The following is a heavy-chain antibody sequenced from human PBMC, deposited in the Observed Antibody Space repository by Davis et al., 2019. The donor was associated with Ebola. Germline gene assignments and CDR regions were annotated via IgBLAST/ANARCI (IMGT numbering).Heavy chain of an antibody. V-gene: IGHV5-51*01. D-gene: IGHD2-8*01. CDR2: IYAGDSDS. CDR3: ARQESLYGWSDY. J-gene: IGHJ4*02. CDR1: GYGFADYW. Sequence: GESLKISCKGSGYGFADYWIAWVRQTPGKGLEWRGIIYAGDSDSRYSPSFEGQVIISVDRSINTAYLQWRSLRASDTAIYYCARQESLYGWSDYWGQGTLVTVSS.